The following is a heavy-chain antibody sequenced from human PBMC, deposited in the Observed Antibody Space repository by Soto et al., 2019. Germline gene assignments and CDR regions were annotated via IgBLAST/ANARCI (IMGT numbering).Heavy chain of an antibody. CDR2: ISPLKGRT. CDR3: AMDYGDRPEYFKH. D-gene: IGHD4-17*01. Sequence: QVQLVQSGPDLKRPGASMKVSCKASGYTFTSYGISWVRQAPGQGLEWMAWISPLKGRTQYSQKAQGRVTLSTDTSTNTAYMEMTTLRVDATAVYYCAMDYGDRPEYFKHWGQGTLVTAS. V-gene: IGHV1-18*04. J-gene: IGHJ1*01. CDR1: GYTFTSYG.